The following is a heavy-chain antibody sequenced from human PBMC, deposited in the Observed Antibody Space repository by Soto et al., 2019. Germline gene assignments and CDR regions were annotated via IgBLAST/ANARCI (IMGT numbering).Heavy chain of an antibody. CDR2: IRAYNGNT. CDR3: AGDPPPEDY. J-gene: IGHJ4*02. CDR1: GYTFTSYG. V-gene: IGHV1-18*01. Sequence: QVQLVQSGTEVKKPGASVKVSCKASGYTFTSYGISWVRQAPGQGLEWMGWIRAYNGNTNYAQKLQGRVTMTTDTSTRTAYMERGSVRSDDTAVYYCAGDPPPEDYWGQGTLVTVSS.